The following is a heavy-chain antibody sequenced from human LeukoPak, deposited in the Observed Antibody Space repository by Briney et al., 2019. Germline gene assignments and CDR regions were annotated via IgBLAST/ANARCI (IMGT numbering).Heavy chain of an antibody. V-gene: IGHV1-2*02. CDR1: GYTFTGYY. CDR3: ARGSLSRYYYGSGSYNY. Sequence: ASVKASRKASGYTFTGYYMHWVRQAPGQGGEGMGWINPNSGGTNYAQKFQGRVTMTRYTSTSTAYMELSRLRSDDPAVYSCARGSLSRYYYGSGSYNYWGQGTLVTVSS. CDR2: INPNSGGT. D-gene: IGHD3-10*01. J-gene: IGHJ4*02.